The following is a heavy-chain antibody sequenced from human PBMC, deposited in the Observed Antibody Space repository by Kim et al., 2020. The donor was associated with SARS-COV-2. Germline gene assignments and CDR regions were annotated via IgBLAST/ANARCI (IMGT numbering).Heavy chain of an antibody. CDR1: GGTFSSYA. Sequence: SVKVSCKASGGTFSSYAISWVRQAPGQGLEWMGGIIPIFGTANYAQKFQGRVTITADESTSTAYMELSSLRSEDTAVYYCARISYYDSSGYPRNAFDIWGQGTMVTVSS. CDR2: IIPIFGTA. CDR3: ARISYYDSSGYPRNAFDI. D-gene: IGHD3-22*01. J-gene: IGHJ3*02. V-gene: IGHV1-69*13.